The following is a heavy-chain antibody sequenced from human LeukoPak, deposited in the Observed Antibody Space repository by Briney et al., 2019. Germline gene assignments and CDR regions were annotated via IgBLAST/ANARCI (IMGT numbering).Heavy chain of an antibody. CDR3: ARRGIAEYYYYYMDV. V-gene: IGHV3-7*01. CDR1: GFTFSSYW. Sequence: PGGSLRLSCAASGFTFSSYWMSWVRQAPGKGLEWVANIKQDGSEKYYVDSVKGRFTISRDNAKNSLYLQMNSLRAEDTAVYYCARRGIAEYYYYYMDVWGKGTTVTISS. CDR2: IKQDGSEK. J-gene: IGHJ6*03. D-gene: IGHD6-13*01.